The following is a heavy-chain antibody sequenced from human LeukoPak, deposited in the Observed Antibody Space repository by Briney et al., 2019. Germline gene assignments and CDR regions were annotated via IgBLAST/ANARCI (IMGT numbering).Heavy chain of an antibody. V-gene: IGHV3-23*01. Sequence: GGSLRLSCAASGFTFSSYAMSWVRQAPGKGLEWVSAISGSGGSTYYADSVKGRFIISRDNSKRTVYLQLQRLRAEDTALYYCAKTHWLLGALDIWGQGTMVTVSS. CDR1: GFTFSSYA. D-gene: IGHD6-19*01. J-gene: IGHJ3*02. CDR2: ISGSGGST. CDR3: AKTHWLLGALDI.